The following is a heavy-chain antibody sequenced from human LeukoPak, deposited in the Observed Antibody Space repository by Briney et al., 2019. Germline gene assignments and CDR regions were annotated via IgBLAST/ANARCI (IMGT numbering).Heavy chain of an antibody. J-gene: IGHJ4*02. Sequence: PGGSLRLSCAASGFTFSSYGMHWVRQAPGKGLEWVAVIWYDGSNKYYADSVKGRFTISRDNSKNTLYLQMNSLRAEDTAVYYCARHAIGMSRITMVRGVPYFDYWGQGTLVTVSS. CDR3: ARHAIGMSRITMVRGVPYFDY. CDR1: GFTFSSYG. V-gene: IGHV3-33*01. CDR2: IWYDGSNK. D-gene: IGHD3-10*01.